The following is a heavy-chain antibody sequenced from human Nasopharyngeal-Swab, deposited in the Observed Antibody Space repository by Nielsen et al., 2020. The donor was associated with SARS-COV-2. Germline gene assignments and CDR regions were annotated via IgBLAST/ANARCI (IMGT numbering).Heavy chain of an antibody. CDR1: GYTFTSYY. Sequence: ASVKVSCKAFGYTFTSYYIHWVRQAPGQGLEWMGIINPSSGYATYAQKFQGRVTMTRDTSISTAYMELSRLRSDDTAVYYCAIGLDLLWPTNGPFDIWGQGTMVSISS. D-gene: IGHD2-8*01. CDR3: AIGLDLLWPTNGPFDI. CDR2: INPSSGYA. J-gene: IGHJ3*02. V-gene: IGHV1-2*02.